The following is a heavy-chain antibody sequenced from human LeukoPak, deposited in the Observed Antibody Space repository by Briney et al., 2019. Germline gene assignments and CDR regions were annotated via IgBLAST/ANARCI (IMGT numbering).Heavy chain of an antibody. Sequence: SQTLSLTCTVSGGSISIGDSYCNWIRQHPGKGLESIGYIYYSGSTYYNPSLKTRATVSVDTSKNQLSLNLSSVPAAATAVYFRERDRRKNRLPSFRAYSYLDVWGKGTTVTVSS. CDR1: GGSISIGDSY. CDR2: IYYSGST. V-gene: IGHV4-31*03. J-gene: IGHJ6*03. CDR3: ERDRRKNRLPSFRAYSYLDV. D-gene: IGHD2-2*01.